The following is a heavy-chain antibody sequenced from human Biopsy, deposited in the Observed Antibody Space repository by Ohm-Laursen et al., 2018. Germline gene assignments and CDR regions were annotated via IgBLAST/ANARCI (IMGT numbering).Heavy chain of an antibody. J-gene: IGHJ2*01. D-gene: IGHD5-24*01. CDR2: IYFTGRT. CDR3: ASAGYNPDWNFDL. CDR1: GGSLNSYY. V-gene: IGHV4-59*12. Sequence: TLSLTWAVSGGSLNSYYWSWIRQPPGKALEWIGYIYFTGRTSYNPSLKSRVTMSVNTSKKHFSLRLSSVTAADTAVYYCASAGYNPDWNFDLWGRGTRVTVSS.